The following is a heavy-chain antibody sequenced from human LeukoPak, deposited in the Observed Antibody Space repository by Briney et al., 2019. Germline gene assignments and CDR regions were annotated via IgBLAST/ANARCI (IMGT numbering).Heavy chain of an antibody. V-gene: IGHV1-2*02. CDR3: ARLDSGSYDY. D-gene: IGHD1-26*01. CDR1: GYTFTGNY. CDR2: INPNSGGT. J-gene: IGHJ4*02. Sequence: ASVKVSCTASGYTFTGNYMHWVRQAPGQGLEWMGWINPNSGGTNYAQKFQGRVTMTRDTSISAAYMELSRLRSDDTAAYYCARLDSGSYDYWGQGTLVTVSS.